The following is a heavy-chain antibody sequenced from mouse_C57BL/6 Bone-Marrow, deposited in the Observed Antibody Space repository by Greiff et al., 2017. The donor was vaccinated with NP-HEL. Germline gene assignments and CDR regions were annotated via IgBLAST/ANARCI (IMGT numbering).Heavy chain of an antibody. J-gene: IGHJ2*01. V-gene: IGHV2-3*01. CDR3: ANYGNYVHY. CDR1: GFSLTSYC. Sequence: VKLVESGPGLVAPSQSLSITCTVSGFSLTSYCVSWVRQPPGKGLEWLGVIWGDGSTNYHSALISRLSISKDNSKSQVFLTLNSVQTDDTAAYYCANYGNYVHYGGQGTTLTVSS. CDR2: IWGDGST. D-gene: IGHD2-1*01.